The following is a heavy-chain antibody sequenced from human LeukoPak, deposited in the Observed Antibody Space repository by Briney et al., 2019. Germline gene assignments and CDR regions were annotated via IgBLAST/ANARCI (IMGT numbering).Heavy chain of an antibody. CDR3: ARDYYDSSGYQVFDY. CDR1: GGSISSYY. J-gene: IGHJ4*02. V-gene: IGHV4-4*07. Sequence: TPSETLSLTCTVSGGSISSYYWSWIRQPAGKGLEWIGRIYTSGSTNYNPSLKSRVTMSVDTSKNQFSLKLSSATAADTAVYYCARDYYDSSGYQVFDYWGQGTLVTVSS. CDR2: IYTSGST. D-gene: IGHD3-22*01.